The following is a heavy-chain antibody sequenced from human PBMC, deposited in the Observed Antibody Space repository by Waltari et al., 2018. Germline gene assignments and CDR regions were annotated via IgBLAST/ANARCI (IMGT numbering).Heavy chain of an antibody. V-gene: IGHV3-23*01. CDR1: GFTFRSHV. CDR3: ARRGANWGFFDY. Sequence: EVQLLESGGDLVQPGGSLRISCVDSGFTFRSHVMTWVLQAPGKGLEWVSIITGDTISTFYAASVKGRFTISSDSSKSTLYLQMNSLRVDDTAVYYCARRGANWGFFDYWGQGALVTVSS. CDR2: ITGDTIST. D-gene: IGHD7-27*01. J-gene: IGHJ4*02.